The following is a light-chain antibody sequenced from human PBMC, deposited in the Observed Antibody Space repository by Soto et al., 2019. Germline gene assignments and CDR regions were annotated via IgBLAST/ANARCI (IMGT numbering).Light chain of an antibody. V-gene: IGKV3-15*01. CDR1: QSVSSN. CDR3: QQYSNWPLT. Sequence: EIVMTQSPATLSVSPGEGATLSCRASQSVSSNLAWYQKKPGQAPRLLIFGASSRDTGIPARFSGSGSGAELYSTIRALQSEDFAIYYCQQYSNWPLTFGGGTKVGIK. J-gene: IGKJ4*01. CDR2: GAS.